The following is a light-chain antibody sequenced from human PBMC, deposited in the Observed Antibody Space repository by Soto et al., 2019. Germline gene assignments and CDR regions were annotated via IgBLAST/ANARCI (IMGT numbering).Light chain of an antibody. V-gene: IGLV2-14*01. J-gene: IGLJ3*02. Sequence: QSALAQPASVSGSPGQSITISCTGTITDVGGYNYVSWYQQHPGKAPKLIIFEVSNRPSGVSNRFSGSKSGNTASLTISGLQAEDEADYYCSSYTSSSTQVFGGGTKLTVL. CDR1: ITDVGGYNY. CDR3: SSYTSSSTQV. CDR2: EVS.